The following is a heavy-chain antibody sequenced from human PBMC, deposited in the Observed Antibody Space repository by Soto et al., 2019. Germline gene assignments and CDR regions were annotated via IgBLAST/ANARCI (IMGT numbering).Heavy chain of an antibody. Sequence: PGGSLRLSCAASGFTFSSYGMHWVRQAPGKGLEWVAVISYDGSNKYYADSVKGRFTISRDNSKNTLYLQMNSLRAEDTAVYYCAKTAYYDFWSGYTYWGQGTLVTVSS. J-gene: IGHJ4*02. D-gene: IGHD3-3*01. CDR2: ISYDGSNK. CDR3: AKTAYYDFWSGYTY. V-gene: IGHV3-30*18. CDR1: GFTFSSYG.